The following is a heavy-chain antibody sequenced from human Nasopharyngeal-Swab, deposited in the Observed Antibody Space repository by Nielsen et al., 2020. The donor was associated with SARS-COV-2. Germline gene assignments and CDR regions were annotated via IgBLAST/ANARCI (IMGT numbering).Heavy chain of an antibody. CDR3: ARHQPTIAVDWFDP. V-gene: IGHV5-10-1*01. J-gene: IGHJ5*02. Sequence: KVSCKGSGYSFTSYWISWVRQMPGKGLEWMGRIDPSDSYTSYSPSFQGHVTISADKSISTAYLQWSSLKASDTAMYYCARHQPTIAVDWFDPWGQGTLVTVSS. D-gene: IGHD6-19*01. CDR1: GYSFTSYW. CDR2: IDPSDSYT.